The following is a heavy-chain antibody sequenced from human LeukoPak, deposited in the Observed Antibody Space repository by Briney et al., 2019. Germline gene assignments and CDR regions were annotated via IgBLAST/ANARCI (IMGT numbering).Heavy chain of an antibody. D-gene: IGHD6-19*01. CDR3: AGSNIAVTGTLWVY. J-gene: IGHJ4*02. CDR1: GYTFTGYH. CDR2: INPNSGGT. V-gene: IGHV1-2*06. Sequence: ASVKVSCKASGYTFTGYHMHWVRQAPGQGLEWMGRINPNSGGTNYAQKFQGRVTMTRDTSISTVYMELSRLRSDDTAVYYCAGSNIAVTGTLWVYWGQGTLVTVSS.